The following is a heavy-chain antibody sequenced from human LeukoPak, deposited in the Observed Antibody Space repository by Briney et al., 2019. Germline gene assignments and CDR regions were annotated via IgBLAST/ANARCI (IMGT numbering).Heavy chain of an antibody. CDR3: AKDGHSVGGSTSCYVT. Sequence: PGGSLRLSCAASGFTFSSYGMSWIRQAPGKGLEWVSAISGSGGSTYYADSVKGRFTISRDNSKNTLYLQVNSLRAEDTAVYYCAKDGHSVGGSTSCYVTWGQGTLVTVSS. V-gene: IGHV3-23*01. D-gene: IGHD2-2*01. CDR1: GFTFSSYG. J-gene: IGHJ5*02. CDR2: ISGSGGST.